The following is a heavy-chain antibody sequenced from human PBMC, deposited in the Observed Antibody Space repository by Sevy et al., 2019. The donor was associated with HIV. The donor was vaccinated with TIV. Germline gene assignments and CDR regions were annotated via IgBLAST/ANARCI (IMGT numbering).Heavy chain of an antibody. CDR1: GFTFTEYV. J-gene: IGHJ4*02. V-gene: IGHV3-23*01. Sequence: GGSLRLSCAASGFTFTEYVMSWVRQAPGKGLEWVSTINSGGGRTYYADSVKGRFTISRDKSKNTLYLQMNSLRAEDTAVYYCAKDVVGGYYVSSVYSDHWGQGTLVTVSS. CDR2: INSGGGRT. D-gene: IGHD3-22*01. CDR3: AKDVVGGYYVSSVYSDH.